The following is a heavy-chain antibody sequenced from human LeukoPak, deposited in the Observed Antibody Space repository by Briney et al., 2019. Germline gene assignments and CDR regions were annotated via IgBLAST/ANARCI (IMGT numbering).Heavy chain of an antibody. Sequence: PGRSLRLSCAASGFTFSSYAMSWVRQAPGKGLEWVSAISGSGGSTYYADSVKGRFTISRDNSKNTLYLQMNSLRAEDTAVYYCAKDRYSSSWWDYYYGMDVWGQGTTVTVSS. CDR3: AKDRYSSSWWDYYYGMDV. CDR1: GFTFSSYA. J-gene: IGHJ6*02. V-gene: IGHV3-23*01. D-gene: IGHD6-13*01. CDR2: ISGSGGST.